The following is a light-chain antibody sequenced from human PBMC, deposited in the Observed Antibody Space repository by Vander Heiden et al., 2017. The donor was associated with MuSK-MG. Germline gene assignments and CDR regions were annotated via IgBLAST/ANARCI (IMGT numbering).Light chain of an antibody. Sequence: AIQMTQSASSLSASVGDRVTITCRASQGIRKDLGWYQQKPGKAPKFLIYAASSLQSGVPSRFSGSGSGTYFTLTISSLQPEDFATYYCLQDYNYPWTFGQGTKVEIK. J-gene: IGKJ1*01. CDR2: AAS. CDR1: QGIRKD. CDR3: LQDYNYPWT. V-gene: IGKV1-6*01.